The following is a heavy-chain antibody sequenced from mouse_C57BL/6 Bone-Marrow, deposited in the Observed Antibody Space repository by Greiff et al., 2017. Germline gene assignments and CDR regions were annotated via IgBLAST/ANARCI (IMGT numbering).Heavy chain of an antibody. CDR3: TTYYYGSSYGYAMDY. CDR1: GFNIKDDY. V-gene: IGHV14-4*01. Sequence: VQLQQSGAELVRPGASVKLSCTASGFNIKDDYMHWVKQRPEQGLEWIGWIDPENGDTEYAPKFQGKATITADKSSNTAYLQLSSLTSEDTAVYCCTTYYYGSSYGYAMDYWGQGTSVTVSS. CDR2: IDPENGDT. J-gene: IGHJ4*01. D-gene: IGHD1-1*01.